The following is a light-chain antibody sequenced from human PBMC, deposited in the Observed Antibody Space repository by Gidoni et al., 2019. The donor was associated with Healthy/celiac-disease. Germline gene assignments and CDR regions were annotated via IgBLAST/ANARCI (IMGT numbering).Light chain of an antibody. Sequence: DIQMTQSPSSLSASVGDRVTITCRASQCISSYLNWYQQKPWKAPKLLIYAASSLQSGVPSRFSGSGSGTDFTLTISSLQPEDFETYYCQQSYSTPRTFGQGTKLEIK. CDR2: AAS. CDR1: QCISSY. V-gene: IGKV1-39*01. CDR3: QQSYSTPRT. J-gene: IGKJ2*01.